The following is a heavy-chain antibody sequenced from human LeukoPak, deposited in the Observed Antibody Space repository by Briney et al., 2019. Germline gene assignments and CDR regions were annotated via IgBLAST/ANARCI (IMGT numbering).Heavy chain of an antibody. Sequence: ESRPTLMKPTQTLTLTCTFSGFSLTTSGVGVGWIRQPAGKALEWLALIYWNGDNLYSPSLKSRLTITKDTSKDQVVLTMTNMYPVDTGTYYCAHMVNEVTTSWGAFGIWGQGTMVTVSS. V-gene: IGHV2-5*01. CDR2: IYWNGDN. CDR3: AHMVNEVTTSWGAFGI. D-gene: IGHD4-11*01. CDR1: GFSLTTSGVG. J-gene: IGHJ3*02.